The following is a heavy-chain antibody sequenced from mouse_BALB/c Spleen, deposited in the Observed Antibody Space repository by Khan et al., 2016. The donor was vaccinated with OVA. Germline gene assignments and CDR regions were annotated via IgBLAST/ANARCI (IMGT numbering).Heavy chain of an antibody. CDR1: GFTFSDYG. CDR2: ISDLAYTI. J-gene: IGHJ3*01. D-gene: IGHD1-2*01. Sequence: EVQLQESGGDLVQPGGSRKLSCAASGFTFSDYGMAWVRQAPEKGPEWVAFISDLAYTIYYADTVTGRFTISRENAKNTLYLEMSSLRSEETAIYYCARGGGTAPFAYWGLGTLVTVSA. CDR3: ARGGGTAPFAY. V-gene: IGHV5-15*02.